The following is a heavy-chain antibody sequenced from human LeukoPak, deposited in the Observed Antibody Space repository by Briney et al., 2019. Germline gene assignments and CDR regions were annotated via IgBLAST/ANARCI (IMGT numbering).Heavy chain of an antibody. D-gene: IGHD6-19*01. CDR1: GGSISSYY. CDR2: IYYSGST. V-gene: IGHV4-59*01. J-gene: IGHJ5*02. CDR3: ARVSYSSGWYGVWFDP. Sequence: SETLSLTCTVSGGSISSYYWSWIRQPPGKGLEWIGYIYYSGSTNYNPSFKSRVTISVDTSKNQFSLKLSSVTAADTAVYYCARVSYSSGWYGVWFDPWGQGTLVTVSS.